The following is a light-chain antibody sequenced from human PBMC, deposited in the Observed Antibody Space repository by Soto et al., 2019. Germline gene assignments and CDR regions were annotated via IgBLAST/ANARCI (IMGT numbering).Light chain of an antibody. Sequence: EMMMTQSPATLSVSPGERATLSCRASQSVSSNLAWYQQKPGQAPRLLIYGASTRAPGIPARFSGSGSGTEFTLNISSLQSEDFAVYYCQQYSKGPRTFGQGTKVELQ. V-gene: IGKV3-15*01. CDR3: QQYSKGPRT. CDR2: GAS. CDR1: QSVSSN. J-gene: IGKJ1*01.